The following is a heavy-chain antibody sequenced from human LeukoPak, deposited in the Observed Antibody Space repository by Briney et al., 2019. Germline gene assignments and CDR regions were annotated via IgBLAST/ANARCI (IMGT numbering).Heavy chain of an antibody. CDR2: IYYSGST. Sequence: SETLSLTCTVSGGSLSSYYWSWLRQSPGKGLEGIGYIYYSGSTNFNPSLKSRVTISVATSKNQFSLKRSSVTAADTAVYYCARAGSGWDNWFDPWGQGTLVTVSS. CDR1: GGSLSSYY. J-gene: IGHJ5*02. V-gene: IGHV4-59*01. CDR3: ARAGSGWDNWFDP. D-gene: IGHD6-19*01.